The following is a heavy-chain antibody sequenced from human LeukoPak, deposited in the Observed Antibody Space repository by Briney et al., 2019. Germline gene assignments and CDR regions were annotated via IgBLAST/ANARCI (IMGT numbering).Heavy chain of an antibody. Sequence: GESLKISCKGSGYSFTSYWIGWVRQLPGKGLEWMGIIYPGDSDTRYSPSFQGQVTISADKSISTAYLQWSSLKASDTAMYYCARHRQWELDFVDYWGQGTLVPVSS. D-gene: IGHD1-26*01. CDR2: IYPGDSDT. CDR1: GYSFTSYW. J-gene: IGHJ4*02. CDR3: ARHRQWELDFVDY. V-gene: IGHV5-51*01.